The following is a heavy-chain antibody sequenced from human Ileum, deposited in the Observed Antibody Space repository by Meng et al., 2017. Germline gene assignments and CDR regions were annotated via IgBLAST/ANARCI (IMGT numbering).Heavy chain of an antibody. V-gene: IGHV4-34*01. CDR3: AREPPAAAGTGADY. D-gene: IGHD6-13*01. CDR1: GGSFSANY. J-gene: IGHJ4*02. Sequence: QVQLQQWGAGLLKLSETRSLTCVVYGGSFSANYWSWIRQHPGKGLVWIGYIYYSGTTYYNPSLKSRVTISVDTSKNQFSLKLSSVTAADTAVYYCAREPPAAAGTGADYWGQGTLVTVSS. CDR2: IYYSGTT.